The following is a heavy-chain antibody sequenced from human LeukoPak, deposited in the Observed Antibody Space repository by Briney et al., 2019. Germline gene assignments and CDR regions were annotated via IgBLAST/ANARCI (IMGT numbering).Heavy chain of an antibody. Sequence: SETLSLTCTVSGGSIRSSSYYWGWIRQPPGKGLEWIGSIYCSGSTYYNPSLKSRVTISVDTSKNQFSLKLSSVTAADTAVYYCARNDVDTAFFDYWGQGTLVTVSS. J-gene: IGHJ4*02. V-gene: IGHV4-39*01. CDR2: IYCSGST. D-gene: IGHD5-18*01. CDR1: GGSIRSSSYY. CDR3: ARNDVDTAFFDY.